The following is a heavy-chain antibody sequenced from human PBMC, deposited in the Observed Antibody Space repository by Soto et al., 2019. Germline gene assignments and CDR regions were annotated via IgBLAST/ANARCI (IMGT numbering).Heavy chain of an antibody. Sequence: GSLRLSCTGSGFTFSSSTMTWVRQGPGKGLEWVSSISSSSSYIYFADSLKGRFTISRDNAKNSLYLQMNSLRAEDTAVYYCARDIGEMSAVWGQGTQVTVSS. J-gene: IGHJ4*02. CDR3: ARDIGEMSAV. CDR2: ISSSSSYI. CDR1: GFTFSSST. V-gene: IGHV3-21*06. D-gene: IGHD3-10*01.